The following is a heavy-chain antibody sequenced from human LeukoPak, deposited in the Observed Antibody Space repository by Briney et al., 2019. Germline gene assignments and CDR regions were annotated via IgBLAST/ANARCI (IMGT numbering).Heavy chain of an antibody. Sequence: GGSLRLSCAASGFTVSSNYMSWVRQAPGKGLEWVSVIYSGGSTYYADSVKGRFTISRDNSKNTLYLQMNSLRAEDTAVYYCARETPSSGPIRESEYFQHWGQGTLVTVSS. CDR1: GFTVSSNY. J-gene: IGHJ1*01. CDR2: IYSGGST. CDR3: ARETPSSGPIRESEYFQH. V-gene: IGHV3-66*01. D-gene: IGHD3-22*01.